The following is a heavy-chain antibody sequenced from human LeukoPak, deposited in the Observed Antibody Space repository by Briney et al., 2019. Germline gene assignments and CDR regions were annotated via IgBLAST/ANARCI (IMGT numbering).Heavy chain of an antibody. D-gene: IGHD5-12*01. Sequence: GASVKVSCKASGYTFTGYYMHWVRQAPGQGLKWMGWINPNSGGTNYARKFQGRVAMTRDTSISTAYMELSRLRSDDTAVYYCASDSSATGYSGPHYFDYWGQGTLVTVSS. CDR2: INPNSGGT. V-gene: IGHV1-2*02. J-gene: IGHJ4*02. CDR1: GYTFTGYY. CDR3: ASDSSATGYSGPHYFDY.